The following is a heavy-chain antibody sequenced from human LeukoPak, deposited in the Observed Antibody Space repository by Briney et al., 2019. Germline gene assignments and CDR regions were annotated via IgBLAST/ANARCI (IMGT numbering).Heavy chain of an antibody. CDR1: GYSFTSYW. V-gene: IGHV5-51*01. Sequence: GESLKISCQGSGYSFTSYWIGWVRQMPGKGLEWMGIIYPGDSDTRYSPSSQAQVTISADKSISTAYLQWSSLKASDTAMYYCARIQKTGDFLIWGQGTLVTVSS. CDR2: IYPGDSDT. J-gene: IGHJ4*02. D-gene: IGHD2-21*02. CDR3: ARIQKTGDFLI.